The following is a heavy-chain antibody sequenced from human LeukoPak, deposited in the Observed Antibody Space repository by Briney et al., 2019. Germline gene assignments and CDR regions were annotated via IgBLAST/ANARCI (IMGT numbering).Heavy chain of an antibody. D-gene: IGHD1-7*01. J-gene: IGHJ4*02. CDR1: GYSFSSNW. Sequence: PGESLKISCKGSGYSFSSNWIGGVRQMPGKGLEWMGIIYPGDSDTRYSPSFQGQVTISADKSISTAYLQWSSLKASDTAMYYCVRNYHGYFDYWGQGTLVTVSS. CDR3: VRNYHGYFDY. V-gene: IGHV5-51*01. CDR2: IYPGDSDT.